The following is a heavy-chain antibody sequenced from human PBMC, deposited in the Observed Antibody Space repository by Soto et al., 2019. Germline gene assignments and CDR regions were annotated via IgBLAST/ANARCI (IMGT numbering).Heavy chain of an antibody. CDR2: ISGSGGSS. J-gene: IGHJ6*02. Sequence: GGSLRLSCAASGFAFSTYAMTWVRQAPGKGLEWVSVISGSGGSSYYAASVKGRFTISRDNSKNTLFLQMNGLRAEDTAVYYCAKVTKRAAAGRYEYYKYGMDVWGQGTTVTV. CDR3: AKVTKRAAAGRYEYYKYGMDV. V-gene: IGHV3-23*01. D-gene: IGHD6-13*01. CDR1: GFAFSTYA.